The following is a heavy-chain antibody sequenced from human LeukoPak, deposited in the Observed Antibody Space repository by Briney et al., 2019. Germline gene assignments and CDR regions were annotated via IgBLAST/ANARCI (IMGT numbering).Heavy chain of an antibody. V-gene: IGHV1-2*02. CDR2: INPNSGGT. CDR1: GYTFTGYY. CDR3: ARVRVITIFGVVTHGAFDI. J-gene: IGHJ3*02. Sequence: ASVKVSCKASGYTFTGYYMHWVRQAPGQGLEWMGWINPNSGGTNYAQKFQGRVTMTRDTSISTAYMELSRLRSDDTAVYYCARVRVITIFGVVTHGAFDIWGQGTMVTVSS. D-gene: IGHD3-3*01.